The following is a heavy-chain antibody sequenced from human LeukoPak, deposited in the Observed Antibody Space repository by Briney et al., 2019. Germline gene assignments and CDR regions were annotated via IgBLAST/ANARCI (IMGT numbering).Heavy chain of an antibody. D-gene: IGHD3-10*01. J-gene: IGHJ5*02. CDR2: INAGDGDT. Sequence: GASVNVSCKVSGYTFTDYYMHWVRQAPGQRLEWMGWINAGDGDTKYSQKFQGRVTINRDTSATTAYMELSSLRSEDTAVYFCARADALGSYYDAWGQGTLVTVSS. CDR3: ARADALGSYYDA. V-gene: IGHV1/OR15-3*02. CDR1: GYTFTDYY.